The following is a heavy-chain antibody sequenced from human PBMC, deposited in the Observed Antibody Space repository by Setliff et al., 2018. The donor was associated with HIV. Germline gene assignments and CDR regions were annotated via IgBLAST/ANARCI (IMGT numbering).Heavy chain of an antibody. CDR3: ARDRDYYDSSGHFDY. Sequence: SETLSLTCTVSGGSISSHYWSWIRQPPGKGLEWIGSIYHSGTTYYNPSLKSRVTISVDTSKNQFSLKLSSVTAADTAVYYCARDRDYYDSSGHFDYWGQGTLVTVS. D-gene: IGHD3-22*01. J-gene: IGHJ4*02. V-gene: IGHV4-59*11. CDR1: GGSISSHY. CDR2: IYHSGTT.